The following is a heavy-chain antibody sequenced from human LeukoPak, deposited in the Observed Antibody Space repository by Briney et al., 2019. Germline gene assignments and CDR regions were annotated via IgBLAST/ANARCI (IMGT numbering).Heavy chain of an antibody. V-gene: IGHV3-23*01. CDR3: AKDSSSNWYDY. J-gene: IGHJ5*01. CDR1: GFIFNNYA. CDR2: ITTSGTST. Sequence: QTGGSLRLSCAASGFIFNNYAMSWVRQAPGKGLEWVSDITTSGTSTYYADSVKGRFTISRDNSKNTLYLQLNSLRAEDTAVYYCAKDSSSNWYDYWDQGTLVTVSS. D-gene: IGHD6-13*01.